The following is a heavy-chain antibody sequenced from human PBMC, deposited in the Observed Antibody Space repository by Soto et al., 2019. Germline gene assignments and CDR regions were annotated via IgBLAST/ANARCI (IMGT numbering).Heavy chain of an antibody. CDR1: GLTFSKYA. Sequence: EVQLVESGGGLVKPGGSLRLSCVVSGLTFSKYAMNWFRQAPGKGLEWVSSISSSRRFIFYADSVKGRFTISRDNANNSLYLQVSSLRVEDTAVYYCASGFGLQFIVLENWGQGALVTVSS. V-gene: IGHV3-21*02. CDR3: ASGFGLQFIVLEN. CDR2: ISSSRRFI. D-gene: IGHD5-12*01. J-gene: IGHJ4*02.